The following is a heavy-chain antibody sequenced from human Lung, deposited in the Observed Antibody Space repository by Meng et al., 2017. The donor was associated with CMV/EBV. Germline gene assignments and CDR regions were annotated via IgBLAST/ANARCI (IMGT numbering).Heavy chain of an antibody. CDR3: TTDRPRSGGKTHDL. Sequence: DVQLVESXXGLVKXGGFLRISCRGSGSGFIFSDLWINWVRQAPGKGLEWVGRTKSKVDGETRDYAAAVRGRFAISRDDSKNTLYLHMNSLKTEDTAVYYCTTDRPRSGGKTHDLWGQGTLVTVSS. V-gene: IGHV3-15*01. D-gene: IGHD4-23*01. CDR2: TKSKVDGETR. CDR1: GSGFIFSDLW. J-gene: IGHJ4*02.